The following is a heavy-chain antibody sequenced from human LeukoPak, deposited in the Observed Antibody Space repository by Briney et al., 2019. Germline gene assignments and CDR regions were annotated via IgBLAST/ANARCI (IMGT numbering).Heavy chain of an antibody. CDR3: ATGRGARLYYFDY. CDR1: GYTFTGYY. V-gene: IGHV1-2*02. D-gene: IGHD1-1*01. Sequence: GASVKVSCKASGYTFTGYYMHWVRQAPGQGLEWMGWINPNSGGTNYAQKFQGRVTMTEDTSTDTAYMELSSLRSEDTAVYYCATGRGARLYYFDYWGQGTLVTVSS. J-gene: IGHJ4*02. CDR2: INPNSGGT.